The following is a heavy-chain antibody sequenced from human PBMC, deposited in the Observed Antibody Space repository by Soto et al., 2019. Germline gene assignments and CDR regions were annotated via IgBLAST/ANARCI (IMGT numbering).Heavy chain of an antibody. Sequence: PSETLSLTCSVSGDSINSDNYYWGWIRQPPGKRLEWIGSIYYSGNTYYNPSLKSRVTISVDTSKSQFSLKLSSVTAADTAVYYCARGIAAAGGYYYYYGMDVWGQGTTVTVSS. CDR2: IYYSGNT. V-gene: IGHV4-39*07. J-gene: IGHJ6*02. CDR3: ARGIAAAGGYYYYYGMDV. CDR1: GDSINSDNYY. D-gene: IGHD6-13*01.